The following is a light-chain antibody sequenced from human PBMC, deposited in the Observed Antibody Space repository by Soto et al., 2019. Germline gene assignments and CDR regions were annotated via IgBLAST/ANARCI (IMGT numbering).Light chain of an antibody. CDR3: SSYTSSSTLV. CDR1: SSDVGGYNY. V-gene: IGLV2-14*01. Sequence: QSALTQPASVSGSPGQSITISCTGTSSDVGGYNYVSWYQQHPGKAPKLMIYEGNNRPSGVSNRFSGSKSGNTASLTVSGLQAEDEADYYCSSYTSSSTLVFGGGTKLTVL. J-gene: IGLJ2*01. CDR2: EGN.